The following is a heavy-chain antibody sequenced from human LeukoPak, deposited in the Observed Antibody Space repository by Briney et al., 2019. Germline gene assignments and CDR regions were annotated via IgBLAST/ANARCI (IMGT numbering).Heavy chain of an antibody. CDR3: ASHSKSSGWYAYYYYGMDV. Sequence: QSGGSLRLSCAASGFTFSSYAMHWVRQAPGKGLEWVAVISYDGSDKYYADSVKGRFTISRDNSKNTLYLQMNSLRAEDTAVYYCASHSKSSGWYAYYYYGMDVWGQGTTVTVSS. D-gene: IGHD6-19*01. J-gene: IGHJ6*02. CDR1: GFTFSSYA. V-gene: IGHV3-30-3*01. CDR2: ISYDGSDK.